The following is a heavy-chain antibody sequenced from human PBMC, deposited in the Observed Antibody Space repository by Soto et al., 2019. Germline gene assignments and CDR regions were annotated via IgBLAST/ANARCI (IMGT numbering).Heavy chain of an antibody. CDR3: ARDRTDHDYGDSLDAFDI. V-gene: IGHV1-69*06. D-gene: IGHD4-17*01. J-gene: IGHJ3*02. CDR2: IIPIFGTA. CDR1: GGTFSSYA. Sequence: ASVKVSCKASGGTFSSYAISWVRQAPGQGLEWMGGIIPIFGTANYAQKFQGRVTITADKSTSTAYMELSSLRSEDTAVYYCARDRTDHDYGDSLDAFDIWGQGTMVTVSS.